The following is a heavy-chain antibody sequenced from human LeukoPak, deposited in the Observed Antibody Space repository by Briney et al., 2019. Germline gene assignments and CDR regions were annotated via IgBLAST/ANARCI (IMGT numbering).Heavy chain of an antibody. Sequence: GGSLRLSCAASGFTFSTYGMHWVRQAPGKGLEWVAVIWYDGSKTYYTDSVKGRFTISRDNSKNTLDLQMNSLRAEDTAVYYCARGRGNYASGSYTDYGLDVWGQGTTVTVS. CDR1: GFTFSTYG. J-gene: IGHJ6*02. D-gene: IGHD3-10*01. CDR2: IWYDGSKT. CDR3: ARGRGNYASGSYTDYGLDV. V-gene: IGHV3-33*08.